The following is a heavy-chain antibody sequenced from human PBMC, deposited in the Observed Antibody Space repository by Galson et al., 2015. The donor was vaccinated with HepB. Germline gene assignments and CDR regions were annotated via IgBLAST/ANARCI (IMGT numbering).Heavy chain of an antibody. CDR3: ARRRPARYYYGMDV. D-gene: IGHD5-24*01. V-gene: IGHV3-48*02. J-gene: IGHJ6*02. Sequence: SLRLSCAASGFTFSSYSMNWVRQAPGKGLEWVSYISSSSSTIYYADSVKGRFTISRDNAKNSLYLQMNSLRDEDTAVYYCARRRPARYYYGMDVWGQGTTVTVSS. CDR2: ISSSSSTI. CDR1: GFTFSSYS.